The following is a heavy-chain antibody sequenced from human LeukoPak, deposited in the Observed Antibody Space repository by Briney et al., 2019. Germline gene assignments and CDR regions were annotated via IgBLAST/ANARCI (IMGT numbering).Heavy chain of an antibody. V-gene: IGHV4-39*01. Sequence: SETLSLTCTVSGGSISSSSYYWGWIRQPPGKGLEWIGSIYYSGSTYYNPSLKSRVTISVDTSKNQFSLKLTSVAAADTAVYYCVRQQDYGDSYWYFDLWGRGTLVTVSS. CDR1: GGSISSSSYY. J-gene: IGHJ2*01. CDR3: VRQQDYGDSYWYFDL. CDR2: IYYSGST. D-gene: IGHD4-17*01.